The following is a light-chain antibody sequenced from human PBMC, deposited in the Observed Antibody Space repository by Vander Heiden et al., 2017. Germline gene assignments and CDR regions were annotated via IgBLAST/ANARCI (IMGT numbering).Light chain of an antibody. CDR2: KAY. J-gene: IGKJ5*01. CDR3: QHDNSYPIT. CDR1: QSISNW. Sequence: DIQMTQSPSTLSASVGDRVTITCRASQSISNWLVWYQQKPGKAPKLLIYKAYTLESGVPSRFSGSASGTEFTLTISSLQPDDFATYYCQHDNSYPITFGQGTRLEIK. V-gene: IGKV1-5*03.